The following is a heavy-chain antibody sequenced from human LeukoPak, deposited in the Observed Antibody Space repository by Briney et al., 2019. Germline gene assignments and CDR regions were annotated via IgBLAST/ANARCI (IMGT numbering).Heavy chain of an antibody. Sequence: SHTVSLTHAVSGSSVSSGYNWAWIRQPPGKGPAWLGSIYHSGITYYNPSIKSRVTISVDTSKNQFSLKLSSVTAADTAVYYCASPRTNWGYDAFDIWGQGTMVTVSS. J-gene: IGHJ3*02. D-gene: IGHD7-27*01. CDR3: ASPRTNWGYDAFDI. CDR2: IYHSGIT. V-gene: IGHV4-38-2*01. CDR1: GSSVSSGYN.